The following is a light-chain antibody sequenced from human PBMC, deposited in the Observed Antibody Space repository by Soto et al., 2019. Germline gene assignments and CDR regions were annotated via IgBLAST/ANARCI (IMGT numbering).Light chain of an antibody. V-gene: IGKV3-20*01. CDR2: GAA. J-gene: IGKJ5*01. CDR3: QQYGSSPIT. CDR1: QSVSSNY. Sequence: IMLTHSPGTLSFSPGEIATLSFRASQSVSSNYLAWYQQRPGQAPRLLIYGAASRATGIPDRLSGSGSGTDFTLTISRLEPEDFAVYYCQQYGSSPITFGQGTRLEIK.